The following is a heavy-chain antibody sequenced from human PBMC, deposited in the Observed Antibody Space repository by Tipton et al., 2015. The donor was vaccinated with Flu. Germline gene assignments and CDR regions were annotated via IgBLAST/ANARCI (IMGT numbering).Heavy chain of an antibody. CDR2: VSHSGST. CDR1: GGSISSSSHY. D-gene: IGHD3-9*01. V-gene: IGHV4-39*07. CDR3: ARDRYDILAGSFSWFDP. J-gene: IGHJ5*02. Sequence: TLSLTCTVSGGSISSSSHYWGWIRQPPGKGLEWIGSVSHSGSTSYNPSLKSRIVMSIDTSKSQFSLTLRSVTAADTAVYYCARDRYDILAGSFSWFDPWGQGTLVTVSS.